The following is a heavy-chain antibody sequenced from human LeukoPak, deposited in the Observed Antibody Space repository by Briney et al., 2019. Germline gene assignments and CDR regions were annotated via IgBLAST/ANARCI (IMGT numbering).Heavy chain of an antibody. CDR1: GYTFSGYY. D-gene: IGHD4-23*01. CDR3: AREKGGNSGFDY. J-gene: IGHJ4*02. V-gene: IGHV1-2*02. Sequence: ASVKVSCKASGYTFSGYYMHWVRQAPGQGLEWMGWINSNSGGPNYAQKFQGRVTLTRDTSISTAYMELSRLRSDDTAVYYCAREKGGNSGFDYWGRGTLVTVSS. CDR2: INSNSGGP.